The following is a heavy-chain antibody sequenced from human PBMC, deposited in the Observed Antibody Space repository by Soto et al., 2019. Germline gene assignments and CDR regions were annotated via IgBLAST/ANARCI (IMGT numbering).Heavy chain of an antibody. J-gene: IGHJ4*02. CDR1: GGSISSYY. V-gene: IGHV4-59*08. Sequence: PSETLSLTCTVSGGSISSYYWSWIRQPPGKGLEWIGYIYYSGSTNYNPSLKSRVTISVDTSKNQFSLKLSSVTAADTAVYYCARHHKASCYFYYWGQGTLVTVSS. CDR2: IYYSGST. D-gene: IGHD2-21*01. CDR3: ARHHKASCYFYY.